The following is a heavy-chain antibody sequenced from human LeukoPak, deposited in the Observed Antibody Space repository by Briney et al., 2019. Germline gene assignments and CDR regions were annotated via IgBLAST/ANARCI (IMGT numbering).Heavy chain of an antibody. CDR3: ARASSRYDFWSGYPHPRKLRDAFDI. CDR1: GYTLTELS. J-gene: IGHJ3*02. D-gene: IGHD3-3*01. V-gene: IGHV1-24*01. Sequence: ASVKVSCKVSGYTLTELSMHWVRQAPGKGLEWMGGFDPEDGETIYAQKFQGRVTMTEDTSTDTAYMELSSLRSEDTAVYYCARASSRYDFWSGYPHPRKLRDAFDIWGQGTMVTVSS. CDR2: FDPEDGET.